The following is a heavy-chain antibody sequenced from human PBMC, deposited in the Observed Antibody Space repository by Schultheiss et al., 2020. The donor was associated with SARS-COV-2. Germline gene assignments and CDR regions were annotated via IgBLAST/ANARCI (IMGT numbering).Heavy chain of an antibody. D-gene: IGHD2-2*01. J-gene: IGHJ4*02. V-gene: IGHV4-39*01. Sequence: SETLSLTCTVSGGSISSSSYYWGWIRQPPGKGLEWIVSIYYSGSTYYNPSLKSRVTISVDTSKNQFSLKLSSVTAADTAVYYCARQRTSHLDYWGQGTLVTVSS. CDR3: ARQRTSHLDY. CDR2: IYYSGST. CDR1: GGSISSSSYY.